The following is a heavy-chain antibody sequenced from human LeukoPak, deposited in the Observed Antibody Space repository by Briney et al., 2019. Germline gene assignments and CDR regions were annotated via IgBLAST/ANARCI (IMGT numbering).Heavy chain of an antibody. CDR2: ISSSSSYI. D-gene: IGHD3-10*01. V-gene: IGHV3-21*04. Sequence: GGSLRLSCAASGFTFSSYSMNWVRQAPGKGLEWVSSISSSSSYIYHADSVKGRFTISRDNSKNTLYLQMNSLRAEDTAVYYCAKDPYGSGSYLFYWGQGTLVTVSS. CDR1: GFTFSSYS. J-gene: IGHJ4*02. CDR3: AKDPYGSGSYLFY.